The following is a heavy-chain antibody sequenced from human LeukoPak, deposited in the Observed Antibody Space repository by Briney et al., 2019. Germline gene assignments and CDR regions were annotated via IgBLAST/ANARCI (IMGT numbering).Heavy chain of an antibody. Sequence: GGSLRLSCAASGFTFSSYTMSWVRQAPGKGLEWVSTITTSAGNTYYADSVKGRFTVSRDNSKNTLFLQMNSLRAEDTAVYYCAKDGGLWVSAHWGDSWGRGTLVTVSS. CDR1: GFTFSSYT. CDR2: ITTSAGNT. V-gene: IGHV3-23*01. D-gene: IGHD7-27*01. CDR3: AKDGGLWVSAHWGDS. J-gene: IGHJ4*02.